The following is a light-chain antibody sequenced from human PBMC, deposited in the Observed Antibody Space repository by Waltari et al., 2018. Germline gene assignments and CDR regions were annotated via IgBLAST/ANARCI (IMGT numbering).Light chain of an antibody. CDR2: EVS. Sequence: QSALTQPPSVSGSPGQSVTIPSIGTSSAIGNDNRVSWYQQPPCTAPKLMIYEVSNRPSGVPDRFSGSKSDNTASLTISGLQAEDEADYYCSSYTSSSTVVFGGGTKLTVL. CDR1: SSAIGNDNR. J-gene: IGLJ2*01. V-gene: IGLV2-18*02. CDR3: SSYTSSSTVV.